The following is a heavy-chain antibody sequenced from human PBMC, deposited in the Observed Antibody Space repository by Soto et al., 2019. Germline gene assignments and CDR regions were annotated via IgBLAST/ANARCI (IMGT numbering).Heavy chain of an antibody. CDR1: GYTFSTYG. D-gene: IGHD3-22*01. CDR3: ARSYSYGSYWYFDD. CDR2: ITVSNGNT. V-gene: IGHV1-18*04. Sequence: QGQLVQSGAEVKKPGASVKVSCKASGYTFSTYGVSWVRQAPGQGLEWMGWITVSNGNTNYIDNLQGRVTMTTDTSPSTAYMELWRLRSDDTAVYYCARSYSYGSYWYFDDWGQGTLVIVSS. J-gene: IGHJ4*02.